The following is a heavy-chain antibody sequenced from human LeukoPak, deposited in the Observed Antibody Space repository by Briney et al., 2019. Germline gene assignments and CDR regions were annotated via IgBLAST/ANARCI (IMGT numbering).Heavy chain of an antibody. Sequence: GGSLRLSCAASGXTFXSYAXSXVXXAPGXGXXWVSAISGSGGRKYYADSVKGRFTISRDNSKNTLYLQMNSLRAEDTAVYYCVTTRIGAFDIWGQGTMVTVSS. J-gene: IGHJ3*02. CDR2: ISGSGGRK. V-gene: IGHV3-23*01. D-gene: IGHD4-11*01. CDR3: VTTRIGAFDI. CDR1: GXTFXSYA.